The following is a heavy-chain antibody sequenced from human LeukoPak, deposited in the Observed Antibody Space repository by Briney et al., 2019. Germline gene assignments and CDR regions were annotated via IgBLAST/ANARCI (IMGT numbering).Heavy chain of an antibody. J-gene: IGHJ4*02. D-gene: IGHD6-6*01. CDR2: FSSSSSTI. V-gene: IGHV3-48*01. CDR1: GFTFSSYS. Sequence: GGSLRLSCAASGFTFSSYSMNWVRQAPGKGLEWVSYFSSSSSTIYYADSVKGRFTISRDNAKNSLYLQMSSLRAEDTAVYYCASEGYSSSSRDYWGQGTLVTVSS. CDR3: ASEGYSSSSRDY.